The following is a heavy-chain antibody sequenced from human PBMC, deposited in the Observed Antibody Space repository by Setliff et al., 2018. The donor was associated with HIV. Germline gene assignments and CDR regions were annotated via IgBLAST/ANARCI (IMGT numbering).Heavy chain of an antibody. V-gene: IGHV4-34*01. CDR1: GGSFSDYY. J-gene: IGHJ4*02. D-gene: IGHD6-6*01. CDR2: INHSGST. Sequence: SETLSLTCAVYGGSFSDYYWTWIRQAPGKGLEWIGEINHSGSTNYNPSLKSRVAISVDTSKNQFSVKLSSVTAADTAVYYCARGRHYSSSAPFAIDFWGQGMLVTVSS. CDR3: ARGRHYSSSAPFAIDF.